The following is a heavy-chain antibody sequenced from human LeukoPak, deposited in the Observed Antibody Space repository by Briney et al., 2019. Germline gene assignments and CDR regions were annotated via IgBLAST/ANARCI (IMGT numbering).Heavy chain of an antibody. D-gene: IGHD5-18*01. V-gene: IGHV4-4*02. Sequence: SETLSLTCDVSGDSISGKNCYSWVRQSPGKGLEWIGEVCSRGGINYNPSLKTRVTISADRPKNQFSLNIFSVTAADTAIYYCARNGGYDQDVWGQGTTVTVSS. CDR2: VCSRGGI. J-gene: IGHJ6*02. CDR3: ARNGGYDQDV. CDR1: GDSISGKNC.